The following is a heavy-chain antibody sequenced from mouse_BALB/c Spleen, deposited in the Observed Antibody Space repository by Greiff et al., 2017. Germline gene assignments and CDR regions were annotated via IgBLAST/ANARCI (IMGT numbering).Heavy chain of an antibody. V-gene: IGHV5-15*02. Sequence: EVKLVESGGGLVQPGGSRKLSCAASGFTFSDYGMAWVRQAPGKGPEWVAFISNLAYSIYYADTVTGRFTISRENAKNTLYLEMSSLRSEDTAMYYCARIYYGYDEGYYAMDYWGQGTSVTVSS. D-gene: IGHD2-2*01. CDR3: ARIYYGYDEGYYAMDY. CDR1: GFTFSDYG. CDR2: ISNLAYSI. J-gene: IGHJ4*01.